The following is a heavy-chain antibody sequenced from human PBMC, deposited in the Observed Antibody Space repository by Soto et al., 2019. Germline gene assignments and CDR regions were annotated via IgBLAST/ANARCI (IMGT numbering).Heavy chain of an antibody. CDR1: GFTFSSYA. J-gene: IGHJ2*01. CDR2: ISGSGGST. Sequence: EVQLLESGGGLVQPGGSLRLSCAASGFTFSSYAMSWVRQAPGKGLEWVSAISGSGGSTYYADSVKGRFTISRDNSKNTLYLQMNSLRAEDTAVYYCAKGQSAVYSYGRYWYFDLWGRGTLVTVSS. V-gene: IGHV3-23*01. CDR3: AKGQSAVYSYGRYWYFDL. D-gene: IGHD5-18*01.